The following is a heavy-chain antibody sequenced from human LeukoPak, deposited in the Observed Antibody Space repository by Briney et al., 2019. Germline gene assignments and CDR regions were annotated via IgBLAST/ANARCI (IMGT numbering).Heavy chain of an antibody. CDR3: ARSIYGSGSYAFDI. Sequence: SGTLSLTCAVSGGSISSTNWWSWVRQPPGKGLEWIGQIYHSGSTNYNPSLKSRVTISVDTSKNQFSLKLSSVTAADTAVYYCARSIYGSGSYAFDIWGQGTMVTVSS. V-gene: IGHV4-4*02. CDR2: IYHSGST. J-gene: IGHJ3*02. D-gene: IGHD3-10*01. CDR1: GGSISSTNW.